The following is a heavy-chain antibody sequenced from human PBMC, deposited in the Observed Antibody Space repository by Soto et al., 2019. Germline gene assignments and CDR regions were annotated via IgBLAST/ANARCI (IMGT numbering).Heavy chain of an antibody. J-gene: IGHJ6*02. CDR3: AKDLTKSGYFIYYHYYGMDV. Sequence: GGSLRLSCAASGFTFSSYGMHWVRQAPGKGLEWVAVISYDGSNKYYADSVKGRFTIPRDNSKNTLYLQMNSLRAEDTAVYYCAKDLTKSGYFIYYHYYGMDVWGQGTTVTVSS. V-gene: IGHV3-30*18. CDR1: GFTFSSYG. D-gene: IGHD3-22*01. CDR2: ISYDGSNK.